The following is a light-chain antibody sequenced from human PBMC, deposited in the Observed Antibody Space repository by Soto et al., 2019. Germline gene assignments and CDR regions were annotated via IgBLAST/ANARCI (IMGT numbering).Light chain of an antibody. CDR1: SSDVGGYNY. V-gene: IGLV2-14*01. CDR3: SSYTSSSTQVV. J-gene: IGLJ2*01. Sequence: QSALTQPASVSGSPGQSITISCTGTSSDVGGYNYVSWYQQHPGKATKLMIYDVSNRPSGVSNRFSGSKSGNTASLTISGLQAEDEADYYCSSYTSSSTQVVFGGGTKVTVL. CDR2: DVS.